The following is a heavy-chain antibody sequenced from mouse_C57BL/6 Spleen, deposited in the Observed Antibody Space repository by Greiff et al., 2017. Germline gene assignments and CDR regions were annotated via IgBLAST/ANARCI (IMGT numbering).Heavy chain of an antibody. J-gene: IGHJ2*01. CDR2: INPNNGGT. V-gene: IGHV1-26*01. Sequence: EVQLQQSGPELVKPGASVKISCKASGYTFTDYYMNWVKQSHGKSLEWIGDINPNNGGTSYNQKFKGKATLTVDKSSSTAYMELRSLTSEDSAVYYCARGKEYLDWWGQGTTLTVSS. CDR1: GYTFTDYY. CDR3: ARGKEYLDW.